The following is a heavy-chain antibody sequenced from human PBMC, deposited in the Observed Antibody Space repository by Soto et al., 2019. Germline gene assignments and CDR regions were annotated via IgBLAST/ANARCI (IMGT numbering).Heavy chain of an antibody. V-gene: IGHV4-59*01. CDR1: GGSISSYY. CDR3: ARADYDILTGP. Sequence: SETLSLTCTVSGGSISSYYWSWIRQPPGKGLEWIGYIYYSGSTNYNPSLKSRVTISVDTSKNQFSLKLSSVTAADTAVYYCARADYDILTGPWGQGTLVTVSS. CDR2: IYYSGST. J-gene: IGHJ5*02. D-gene: IGHD3-9*01.